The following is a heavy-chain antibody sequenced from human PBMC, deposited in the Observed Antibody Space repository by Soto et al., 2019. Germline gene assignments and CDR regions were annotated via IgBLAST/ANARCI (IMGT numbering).Heavy chain of an antibody. CDR2: IDPSDSYT. D-gene: IGHD2-15*01. Sequence: GESLKISCKGSGYSFTSYWISWVHQMPGKGLEWMGRIDPSDSYTNYSPSFQGHVTISADKSISTAYLQWSSLKASDTAMYYCARAYCSGGSCYWFFDYWGQGTLVTVSS. CDR1: GYSFTSYW. CDR3: ARAYCSGGSCYWFFDY. V-gene: IGHV5-10-1*01. J-gene: IGHJ4*02.